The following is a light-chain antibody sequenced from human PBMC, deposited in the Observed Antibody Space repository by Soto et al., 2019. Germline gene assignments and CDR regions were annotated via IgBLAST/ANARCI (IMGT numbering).Light chain of an antibody. CDR2: DAS. J-gene: IGKJ1*01. Sequence: DIQMTQSPSSLSASVGNRVTITCQASQDIATYLNWYQQKPGNAPNLLIYDASNLETGVPSRFSGGGSGTHFTFTISNLQPEDIATYYCQQYDNLPPTWTFGQGTKVEIE. CDR3: QQYDNLPPTWT. CDR1: QDIATY. V-gene: IGKV1-33*01.